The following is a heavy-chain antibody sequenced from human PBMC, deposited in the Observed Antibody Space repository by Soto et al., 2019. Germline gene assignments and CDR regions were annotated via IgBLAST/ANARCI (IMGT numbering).Heavy chain of an antibody. J-gene: IGHJ3*02. CDR1: GFTFSSYS. Sequence: GGSLRLSCAASGFTFSSYSMNWVRQAPGKGLEWVSYISSSSSTIYYADSVKGRFTISRDNAKNSLYLQMNSLRDEDTAVYYCAVIVVVPAAANDAFDIWGQGTMVTVSS. D-gene: IGHD2-2*01. V-gene: IGHV3-48*02. CDR2: ISSSSSTI. CDR3: AVIVVVPAAANDAFDI.